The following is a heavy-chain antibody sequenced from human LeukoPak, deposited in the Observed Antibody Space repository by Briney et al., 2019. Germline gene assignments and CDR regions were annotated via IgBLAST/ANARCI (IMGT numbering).Heavy chain of an antibody. Sequence: SQTLSLTCTVSGGSISSGGYYWSWIRQHPGKGLEWIGYIYYSGSTYYNPSLKSRVTTSVDTSKSQFSLKLSSVTAADTAVYYCARRSAMITFGGVIAIFDYWGQGTLVTVSS. CDR3: ARRSAMITFGGVIAIFDY. CDR2: IYYSGST. J-gene: IGHJ4*02. D-gene: IGHD3-16*02. CDR1: GGSISSGGYY. V-gene: IGHV4-31*03.